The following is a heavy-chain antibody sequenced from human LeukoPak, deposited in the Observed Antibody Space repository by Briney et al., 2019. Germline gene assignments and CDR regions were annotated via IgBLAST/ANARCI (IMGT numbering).Heavy chain of an antibody. CDR1: GFTVSSNY. CDR3: ARDDLDPYDSSGYPKGNAFDI. CDR2: IYSGGST. D-gene: IGHD3-22*01. V-gene: IGHV3-53*01. Sequence: GGSLRLSCAASGFTVSSNYMSWVRQAPGKGLEWVSVIYSGGSTYYADSVKGRFTISRDNSKNTLYLQMNSLRAEDTAVYYCARDDLDPYDSSGYPKGNAFDIWGRGTMVTVSS. J-gene: IGHJ3*02.